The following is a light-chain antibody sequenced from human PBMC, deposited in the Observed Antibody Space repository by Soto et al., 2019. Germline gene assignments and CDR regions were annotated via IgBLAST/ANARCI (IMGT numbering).Light chain of an antibody. J-gene: IGKJ3*01. CDR2: GAS. Sequence: SVSVSVGEISLKHNKASQNVSSSLACYQQKPGQAPRLLFYGASTSATGIPARFSGSGSGTDFTLTISSLQSEDFAVYYCQQYHNWPPETFGPGTKVDIK. CDR3: QQYHNWPPET. V-gene: IGKV3-15*01. CDR1: QNVSSS.